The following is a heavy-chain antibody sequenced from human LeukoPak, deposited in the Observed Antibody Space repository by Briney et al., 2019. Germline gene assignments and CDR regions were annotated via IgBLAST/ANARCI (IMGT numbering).Heavy chain of an antibody. Sequence: GGSLRLSCAASGFTFSSYSMNWVRQAPGKGLEWVSYISSSSNAIYYADSVKGRFTISRDNAKNSLYLQMNSLRAEDTAVYYCARGRMTTLYYFDYWGQGTLVTVSS. J-gene: IGHJ4*02. CDR1: GFTFSSYS. CDR3: ARGRMTTLYYFDY. CDR2: ISSSSNAI. V-gene: IGHV3-48*04. D-gene: IGHD4-11*01.